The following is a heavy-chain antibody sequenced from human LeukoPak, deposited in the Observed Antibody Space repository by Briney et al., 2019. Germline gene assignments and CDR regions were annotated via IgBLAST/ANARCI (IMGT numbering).Heavy chain of an antibody. D-gene: IGHD3-10*01. CDR3: ARVQIWFGELRY. V-gene: IGHV4-39*07. CDR2: IYYSGST. J-gene: IGHJ4*02. Sequence: SETLSLTCTVSGGSISSSSYYWGWIRQPPGKGLEWIGSIYYSGSTYYNPSLKSRVTISVDTSKNQFSLKLSSVTAADTAVYYCARVQIWFGELRYWGQGTLVTVSS. CDR1: GGSISSSSYY.